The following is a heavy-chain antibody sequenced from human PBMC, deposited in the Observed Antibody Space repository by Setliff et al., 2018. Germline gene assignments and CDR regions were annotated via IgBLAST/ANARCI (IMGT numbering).Heavy chain of an antibody. J-gene: IGHJ5*02. Sequence: GESLKISCKGSGYSFSNYWIGWVRQMPGKGLEWMGIVYPGDSDTRYSPSFEGQVTISADKSISTAYLQWSSLKASDSAIYYCAQKHQRASWAFDPWGRGTLVTVSS. D-gene: IGHD2-2*01. V-gene: IGHV5-51*01. CDR1: GYSFSNYW. CDR2: VYPGDSDT. CDR3: AQKHQRASWAFDP.